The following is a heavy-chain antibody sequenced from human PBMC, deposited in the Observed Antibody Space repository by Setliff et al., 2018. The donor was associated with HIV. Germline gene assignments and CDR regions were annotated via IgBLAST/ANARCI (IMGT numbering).Heavy chain of an antibody. CDR1: GYTFSNYV. D-gene: IGHD6-19*01. V-gene: IGHV1-3*01. CDR2: INVGNGNT. CDR3: ARDGGSGSAWGDYSYYYTMDV. Sequence: GCAVKVSCKASGYTFSNYVRQWVRQAPGQRLEGMGWINVGNGNTKYSEKFQGRVTITRDTSASTAYMELNSLRSEDTALYYCARDGGSGSAWGDYSYYYTMDVWGKVTTVTVSS. J-gene: IGHJ6*03.